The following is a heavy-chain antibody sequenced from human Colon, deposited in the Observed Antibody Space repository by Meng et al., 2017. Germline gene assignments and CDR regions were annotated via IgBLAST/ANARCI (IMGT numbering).Heavy chain of an antibody. J-gene: IGHJ4*02. D-gene: IGHD4-17*01. CDR2: INEDGIVT. CDR3: ARINYAEDS. V-gene: IGHV3-74*01. CDR1: GFTFSSYW. Sequence: AQLVESGGGLVQPGGSLILSCAASGFTFSSYWMHWVRPVPGKVLVWVSRINEDGIVTNYADSVKGRFTVSRDNAKNTLYLQMNSLRVEDTAVYYCARINYAEDSWGQGTLVTVSS.